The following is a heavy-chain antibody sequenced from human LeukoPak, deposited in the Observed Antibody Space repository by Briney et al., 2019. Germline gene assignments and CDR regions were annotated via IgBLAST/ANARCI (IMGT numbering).Heavy chain of an antibody. CDR1: GYTFTSYY. CDR2: INPSGGST. V-gene: IGHV1-46*01. CDR3: ARERGYYDSSGYYPHDAFDI. J-gene: IGHJ3*02. Sequence: APVKVSCKASGYTFTSYYMHWVRQAPGQGLEWMGIINPSGGSTSYAQKFQGRVTMTRDTSTSTVYMELSSLRSEDTAVYYCARERGYYDSSGYYPHDAFDIWGQGTMVTVSS. D-gene: IGHD3-22*01.